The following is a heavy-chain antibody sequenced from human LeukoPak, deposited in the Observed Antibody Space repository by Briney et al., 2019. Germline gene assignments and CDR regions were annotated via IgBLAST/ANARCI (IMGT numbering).Heavy chain of an antibody. V-gene: IGHV1-8*03. Sequence: ASVKVSCKASGYTFTSYDINWVRQATGQGLEWMGWMNPNSGNTGYAQKFQGRVTITRNTSISTAYMELSSLRSEDTAVYYGARILLPNDYSNYDAFDIWGQGTMVTVSS. CDR1: GYTFTSYD. D-gene: IGHD4-11*01. J-gene: IGHJ3*02. CDR2: MNPNSGNT. CDR3: ARILLPNDYSNYDAFDI.